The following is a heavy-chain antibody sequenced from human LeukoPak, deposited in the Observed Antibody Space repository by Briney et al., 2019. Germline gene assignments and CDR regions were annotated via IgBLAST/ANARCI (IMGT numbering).Heavy chain of an antibody. CDR3: AKDPDFWSGYPHRGGYFDY. D-gene: IGHD3-3*01. V-gene: IGHV3-21*04. CDR2: ISSSSSYI. Sequence: GGSLRLSCAASGFTFSSYSMNWVRQAPGKGLEWVSSISSSSSYIYYADSVKGRFTISRDNAKNSLYLQMNSLRAEDTAVYYCAKDPDFWSGYPHRGGYFDYWGQGTLVTVSS. CDR1: GFTFSSYS. J-gene: IGHJ4*02.